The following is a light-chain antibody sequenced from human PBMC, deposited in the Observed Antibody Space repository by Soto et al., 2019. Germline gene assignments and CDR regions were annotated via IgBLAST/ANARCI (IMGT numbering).Light chain of an antibody. J-gene: IGKJ5*01. CDR2: KVS. CDR3: RQGTHWPIT. V-gene: IGKV2-30*02. Sequence: DVVMTQSPLSLPVTLGQPASISCRSNQSXGHSDGIAYFSWCQQRPGRSPRRLIYKVSNRDSGVLARCSGSGSGTDFALKISRVEAEDVGVYYCRQGTHWPITFGQGTRLEIK. CDR1: QSXGHSDGIAY.